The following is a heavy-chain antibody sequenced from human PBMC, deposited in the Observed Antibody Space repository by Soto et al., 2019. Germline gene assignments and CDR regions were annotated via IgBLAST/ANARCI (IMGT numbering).Heavy chain of an antibody. D-gene: IGHD3-22*01. CDR2: IYHSGST. V-gene: IGHV4-4*02. J-gene: IGHJ6*02. Sequence: SETLSLTCAVSGGTIRSSNWWRWVRQPPGKGLEWIGEIYHSGSTNYNPSLKRRVTISVDKSKNQFSLKLSSVTAADTAVYYCARSPDSSGYYPRRYYYGMDVWGQGTTVT. CDR3: ARSPDSSGYYPRRYYYGMDV. CDR1: GGTIRSSNW.